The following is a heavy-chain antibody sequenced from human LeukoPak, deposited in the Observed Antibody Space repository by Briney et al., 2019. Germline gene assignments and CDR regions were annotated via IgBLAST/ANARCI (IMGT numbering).Heavy chain of an antibody. J-gene: IGHJ4*02. CDR3: ASLESNSWFFDY. Sequence: SETLSLTCTVSGVSITSRGYYWVWVRQPPGKGLEWIGSLSGTGSTYYSPSLKSRVTISADTSKLQFSLRLSSVTAADTAVYYCASLESNSWFFDYWGQGTRVTVSS. D-gene: IGHD6-13*01. CDR2: LSGTGST. CDR1: GVSITSRGYY. V-gene: IGHV4-39*01.